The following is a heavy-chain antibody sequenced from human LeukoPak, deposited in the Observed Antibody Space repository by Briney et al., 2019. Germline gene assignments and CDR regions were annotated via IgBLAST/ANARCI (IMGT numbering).Heavy chain of an antibody. V-gene: IGHV3-23*01. CDR1: GFTFSSYA. CDR2: ISGSGGST. CDR3: AKDRREVVIRDVIDI. D-gene: IGHD3-22*01. Sequence: GGSLRLSCAASGFTFSSYAMSWVRQAPGKGLEWVSTISGSGGSTYDTDSVKGRFTISRDNSRNTLYLQMNNLRAEDTAVYYCAKDRREVVIRDVIDIWGQGTMVTVSS. J-gene: IGHJ3*02.